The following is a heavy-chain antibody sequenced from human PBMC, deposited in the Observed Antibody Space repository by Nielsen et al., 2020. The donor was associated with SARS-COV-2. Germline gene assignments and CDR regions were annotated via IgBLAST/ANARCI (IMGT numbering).Heavy chain of an antibody. CDR3: AKGESGGYIGAFDI. D-gene: IGHD1-26*01. CDR2: ISYDGCNK. CDR1: GFTFSSYG. Sequence: GESLKTSCAASGFTFSSYGMHWVRQAPGKGLEWVAVISYDGCNKYYADSVKGRFTISRDNSKNTLYLQMNSLRAEDTAVYYCAKGESGGYIGAFDIWGQGTMVTVSS. V-gene: IGHV3-30*18. J-gene: IGHJ3*02.